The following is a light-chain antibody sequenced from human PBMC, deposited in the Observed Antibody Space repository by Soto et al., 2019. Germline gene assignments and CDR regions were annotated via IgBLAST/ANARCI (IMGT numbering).Light chain of an antibody. V-gene: IGLV2-14*01. J-gene: IGLJ2*01. CDR2: DVS. Sequence: QSVLTQPASVSGSPGQSITISCTGTSSDVGSYNSVSWYQQHPGKAPKVMIYDVSNRPSGVSNRFSGSKSGNTASLTISGLQAEDEADYYCGPYTSSSTLVFGGWTKLTVL. CDR3: GPYTSSSTLV. CDR1: SSDVGSYNS.